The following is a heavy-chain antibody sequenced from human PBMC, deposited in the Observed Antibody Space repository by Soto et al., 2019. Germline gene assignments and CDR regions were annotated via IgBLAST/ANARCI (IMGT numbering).Heavy chain of an antibody. CDR2: INPNSGGT. CDR3: ARDPEYLIPESAYYYYGMDV. D-gene: IGHD2-2*02. CDR1: GYTFTGYY. V-gene: IGHV1-2*02. Sequence: QVQLVQSGAEVKKPGASVKVSCKASGYTFTGYYMHWVRQAPGQGLEWMGWINPNSGGTNYAQKFQGRVTMTRDTSISTAYMELSRLRSDDTAVYYCARDPEYLIPESAYYYYGMDVWGQGTTVTVSS. J-gene: IGHJ6*02.